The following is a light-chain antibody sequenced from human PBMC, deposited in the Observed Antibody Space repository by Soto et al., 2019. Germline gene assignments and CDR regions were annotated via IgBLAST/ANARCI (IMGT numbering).Light chain of an antibody. CDR1: QSVSSY. CDR3: QQRSIWPPDT. V-gene: IGKV3-11*01. J-gene: IGKJ2*01. Sequence: EIVLTQSPATLSLSPGERATLSCRASQSVSSYLAWYQQKPGQAPRLLIYDASNRATGIPARFSGSGAGTDFTLAISSLEPEDFAVSYCQQRSIWPPDTFGQGNKLEIK. CDR2: DAS.